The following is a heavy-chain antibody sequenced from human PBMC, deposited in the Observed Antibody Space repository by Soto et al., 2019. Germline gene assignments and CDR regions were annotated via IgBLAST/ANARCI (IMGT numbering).Heavy chain of an antibody. D-gene: IGHD6-19*01. V-gene: IGHV3-48*02. Sequence: GXXLRLSFAASEFTFSSYSMNCVRHAPGKGLEWVSYISSSSSTIYYADSVKGRFTISRDNAKNSLYLQMNSLRDEDTAVYYCARAFSQWLVRPIGYWGQGTLVTVSS. J-gene: IGHJ4*02. CDR1: EFTFSSYS. CDR3: ARAFSQWLVRPIGY. CDR2: ISSSSSTI.